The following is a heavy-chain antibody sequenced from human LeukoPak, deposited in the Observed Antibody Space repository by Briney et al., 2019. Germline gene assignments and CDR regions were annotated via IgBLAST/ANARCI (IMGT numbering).Heavy chain of an antibody. J-gene: IGHJ4*02. Sequence: GGSLRLSCAASGFTFSSYSMNWVRQAPGKGLEWVSSISSSSSYIYYADSVKGRSTISRDNAKNSLYLQMNSLRAEDTAVYYCARDTTYSSSWYDYWGQGTLVTVSS. CDR1: GFTFSSYS. CDR2: ISSSSSYI. D-gene: IGHD6-13*01. CDR3: ARDTTYSSSWYDY. V-gene: IGHV3-21*01.